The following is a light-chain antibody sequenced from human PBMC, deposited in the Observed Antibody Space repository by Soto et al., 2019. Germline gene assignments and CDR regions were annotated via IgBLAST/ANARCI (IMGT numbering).Light chain of an antibody. V-gene: IGLV2-14*01. CDR2: DVT. J-gene: IGLJ1*01. CDR1: SSDVGSYNY. CDR3: SSHTTISTYV. Sequence: QSALTQPASVSGSPGQSIAISCTGTSSDVGSYNYVSWYQQHPDKAPKLILYDVTNRPSGVSNRFSGSKSGNTASLTISGLQAEDEADYYCSSHTTISTYVFGTGTKVTVL.